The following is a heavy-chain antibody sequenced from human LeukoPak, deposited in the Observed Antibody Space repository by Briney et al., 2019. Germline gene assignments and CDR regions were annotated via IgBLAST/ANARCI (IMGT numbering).Heavy chain of an antibody. CDR1: GASISSSSYY. CDR2: IYYGGTT. D-gene: IGHD2-2*02. Sequence: KPSQTLSLTCTVSGASISSSSYYWGWLRQPPGKGLEWFGSIYYGGTTSYHPSLRSPFTISVDTSKNQFSLKLTSVTAADTAVYYCARGTYTMTTDALDICGEGRMVTVSS. V-gene: IGHV4-39*07. CDR3: ARGTYTMTTDALDI. J-gene: IGHJ3*02.